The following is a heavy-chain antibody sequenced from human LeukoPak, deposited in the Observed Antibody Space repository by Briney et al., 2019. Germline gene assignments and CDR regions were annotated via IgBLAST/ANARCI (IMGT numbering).Heavy chain of an antibody. Sequence: GASVTVSCTASGYTFTSYAMNWVRQAPGQGLEWMGWINTNTGNPTYAQGFTRRFVFSLDTSVSTAYLQISSLKAEDTAVYYCARGRPVGGVGATTRFDPWGQGTLVTVSS. CDR2: INTNTGNP. D-gene: IGHD1-26*01. V-gene: IGHV7-4-1*02. CDR3: ARGRPVGGVGATTRFDP. CDR1: GYTFTSYA. J-gene: IGHJ5*02.